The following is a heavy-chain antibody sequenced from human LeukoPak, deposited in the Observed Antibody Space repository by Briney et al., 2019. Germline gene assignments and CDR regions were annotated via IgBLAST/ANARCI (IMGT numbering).Heavy chain of an antibody. Sequence: SETLSLTCAVYGGSFSSYYWSWIRQPPGKGLEWIGEIIHSGINTYNPSLTSRVTISVDTSKSQFSLKLSSVTAADTAVYYCARGSPIVATNGYFNYWGQGTLVTVSS. V-gene: IGHV4-34*01. CDR1: GGSFSSYY. D-gene: IGHD5-12*01. J-gene: IGHJ4*02. CDR2: IIHSGIN. CDR3: ARGSPIVATNGYFNY.